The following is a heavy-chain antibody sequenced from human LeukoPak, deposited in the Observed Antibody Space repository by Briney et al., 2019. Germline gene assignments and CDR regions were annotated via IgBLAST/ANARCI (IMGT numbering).Heavy chain of an antibody. D-gene: IGHD1-26*01. V-gene: IGHV4-34*01. CDR2: INHSGST. CDR1: GGSISSYY. J-gene: IGHJ3*02. Sequence: SETLSLTCTVSGGSISSYYWGWIRQPPGKGLEWIGEINHSGSTNYNPSLKSRVTISVDTSKNQFSLKLSSVTAADTAVYHCASMRSSKRAFDIWGQGTMVTVSS. CDR3: ASMRSSKRAFDI.